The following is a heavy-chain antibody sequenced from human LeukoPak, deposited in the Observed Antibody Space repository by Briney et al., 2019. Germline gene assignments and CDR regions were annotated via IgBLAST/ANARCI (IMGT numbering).Heavy chain of an antibody. CDR1: GFTFSSYS. Sequence: GSLRLSCAASGFTFSSYSMNWVRQAPGKGLEWVSYISSSSSTIYYADSVKGRFTISRDNAKNSLYLQMNSLRAEDTAVYYCARAQRAAAGTDWGQGTLVTVSS. CDR3: ARAQRAAAGTD. CDR2: ISSSSSTI. V-gene: IGHV3-48*01. D-gene: IGHD6-13*01. J-gene: IGHJ1*01.